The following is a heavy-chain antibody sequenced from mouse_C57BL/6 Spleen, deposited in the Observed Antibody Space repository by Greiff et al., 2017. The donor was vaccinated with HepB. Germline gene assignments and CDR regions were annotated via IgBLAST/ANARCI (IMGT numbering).Heavy chain of an antibody. D-gene: IGHD1-1*01. Sequence: VKLQESGAELARPGASVKMSCKASGYTFTSYTMHWVKQRPGQGLEWIGYINPSSGYTKYNQKFKDKATLTADKSSSTAYMQLSSLTSEDSAVYYCARYYYGSVYAMDYWGQGTSVTVSS. J-gene: IGHJ4*01. CDR3: ARYYYGSVYAMDY. CDR1: GYTFTSYT. CDR2: INPSSGYT. V-gene: IGHV1-4*01.